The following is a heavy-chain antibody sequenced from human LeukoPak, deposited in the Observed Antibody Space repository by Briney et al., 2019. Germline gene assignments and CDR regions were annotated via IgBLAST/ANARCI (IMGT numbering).Heavy chain of an antibody. Sequence: ASVKVSCKASGYTFTGYYMHWVRQAPGQGLEWMGWINPNSGGTNYAQKLQGRVTMTTDTSTSTAYMELRSLRSDDTAVYYCARTFWYYYGSGSYLDYWGQGTLVTVSS. V-gene: IGHV1-2*02. D-gene: IGHD3-10*01. J-gene: IGHJ4*02. CDR2: INPNSGGT. CDR3: ARTFWYYYGSGSYLDY. CDR1: GYTFTGYY.